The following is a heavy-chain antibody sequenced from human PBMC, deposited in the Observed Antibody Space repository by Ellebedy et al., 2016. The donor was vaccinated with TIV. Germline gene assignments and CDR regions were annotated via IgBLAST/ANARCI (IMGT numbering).Heavy chain of an antibody. J-gene: IGHJ4*02. CDR3: ARGGYGRPFDC. V-gene: IGHV3-7*03. Sequence: GESLKISCAASGFTFSNYWMKWVRQAPGKGLEWVANIKQDGSEKYYVDSVKGRFTISRDNAKNSLFLQMNSPRVEDTAVYFCARGGYGRPFDCWGQGTLVTVSS. CDR1: GFTFSNYW. CDR2: IKQDGSEK. D-gene: IGHD5-12*01.